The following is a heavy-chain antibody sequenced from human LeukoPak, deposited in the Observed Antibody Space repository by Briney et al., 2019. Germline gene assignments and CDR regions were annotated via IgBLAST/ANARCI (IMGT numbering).Heavy chain of an antibody. CDR3: AKGRGAFAI. V-gene: IGHV3-30*18. CDR2: ISNDGSNK. CDR1: GFTFSSYG. D-gene: IGHD3-10*01. Sequence: GGSLRLSCVASGFTFSSYGMHWVRQAPGKGLEWVAVISNDGSNKYYADSVKGRFTISRDNSKNTLYLQMNSLRAEDTAVYYCAKGRGAFAIWGQGTMVTVSS. J-gene: IGHJ3*02.